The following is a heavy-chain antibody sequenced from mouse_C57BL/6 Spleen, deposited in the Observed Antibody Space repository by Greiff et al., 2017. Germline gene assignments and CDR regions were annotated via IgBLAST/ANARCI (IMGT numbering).Heavy chain of an antibody. V-gene: IGHV1-61*01. CDR2: IYTSDSET. CDR3: ARRSYDAMDC. J-gene: IGHJ4*01. Sequence: QVQLQQPGAELVRPGSSVKLSCKASGYTFTSYWMDWVKQRPGQGLEWIGNIYTSDSETYYNQKFKDKTTLTVDKSSSTAYMQLSSLTSEDSAVXYCARRSYDAMDCWGQGTSVTVSS. D-gene: IGHD1-1*01. CDR1: GYTFTSYW.